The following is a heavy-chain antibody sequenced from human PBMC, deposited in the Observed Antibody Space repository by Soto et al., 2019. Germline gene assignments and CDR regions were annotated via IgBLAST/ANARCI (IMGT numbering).Heavy chain of an antibody. J-gene: IGHJ4*02. D-gene: IGHD6-19*01. CDR3: ARAVGDPLYYLDY. CDR2: NDYSGNT. V-gene: IGHV4-59*08. CDR1: SDSISSYY. Sequence: QVQLQESGPGLVRPSETLSLTCTVSSDSISSYYWIWIRQSPGKGLEWIGYNDYSGNTNYNPSLKSRLTISGDTSKNQFSLRLSSVTAADTAVYYCARAVGDPLYYLDYWGQGTLVTVSS.